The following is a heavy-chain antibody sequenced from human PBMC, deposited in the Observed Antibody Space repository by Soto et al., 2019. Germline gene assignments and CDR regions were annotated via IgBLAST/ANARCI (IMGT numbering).Heavy chain of an antibody. CDR3: AGYCGGDCYSGDYFDY. J-gene: IGHJ4*02. D-gene: IGHD2-21*02. Sequence: SETLSLTCAVSGYSISSGYYWGCIRQPPGKGLEWIGSIYNSGSTYYNPSLKSRVTISVDTSKNQFSLKLSSVTAADTAVYYCAGYCGGDCYSGDYFDYWGQGTLVTVSS. CDR1: GYSISSGYY. V-gene: IGHV4-38-2*01. CDR2: IYNSGST.